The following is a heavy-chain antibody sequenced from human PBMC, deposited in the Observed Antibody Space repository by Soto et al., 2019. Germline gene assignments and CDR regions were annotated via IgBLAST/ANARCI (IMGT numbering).Heavy chain of an antibody. Sequence: QVQLQESGPGLVKPSETLSLSCSVSGGSVSSGSHYWSWIRQPPGKGLEWIGFIYDSGSTHYNPSLKSRVTISLNTSKNQFSLKLSSVTAADTAVYYCAGRSGEGWFDPWGHGTLVTVSS. CDR3: AGRSGEGWFDP. CDR1: GGSVSSGSHY. D-gene: IGHD2-15*01. V-gene: IGHV4-61*01. J-gene: IGHJ5*02. CDR2: IYDSGST.